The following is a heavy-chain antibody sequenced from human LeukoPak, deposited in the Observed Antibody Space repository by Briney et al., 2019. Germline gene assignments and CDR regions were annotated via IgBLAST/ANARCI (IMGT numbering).Heavy chain of an antibody. J-gene: IGHJ6*02. V-gene: IGHV1-18*01. CDR2: ISAYNGST. D-gene: IGHD3-3*01. CDR1: GYTFTSYG. CDR3: ARDVRFMEWLLSTPRYYYYGMDV. Sequence: ASVKVSRKASGYTFTSYGISWVRQAPGQGLEWMGWISAYNGSTNYAQKLQGRVTMTTDTSTSTAYMELRSLRSDDTAVYYCARDVRFMEWLLSTPRYYYYGMDVWGQGTTVTVSS.